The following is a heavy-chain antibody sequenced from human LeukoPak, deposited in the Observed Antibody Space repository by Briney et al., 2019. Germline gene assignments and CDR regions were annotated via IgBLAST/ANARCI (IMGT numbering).Heavy chain of an antibody. CDR1: GFTFDDYA. CDR2: ISWNSGSI. J-gene: IGHJ4*02. D-gene: IGHD6-13*01. V-gene: IGHV3-9*03. Sequence: GRSLRLSCAASGFTFDDYAMHWVRQAPGKGLEWVSGISWNSGSIGYADSVKGRFTISRDNAKNSLYLQMNSLRAEDMAVYYCAKDRSGSWYGGATIFDYWGQGTLVTVSS. CDR3: AKDRSGSWYGGATIFDY.